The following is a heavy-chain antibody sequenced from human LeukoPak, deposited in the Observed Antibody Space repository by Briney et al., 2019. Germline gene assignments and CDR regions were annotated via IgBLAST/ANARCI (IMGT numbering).Heavy chain of an antibody. CDR1: GFTVSSNY. Sequence: PGRSLRLSCAASGFTVSSNYMSWVRQAPGKGLEWVSVIYSGGSTYYADSVKGRFTISRDNSKNTLYLQMNSLRAEDTAVYYCARDEAGATTYWGQGTLVTVSS. J-gene: IGHJ4*02. D-gene: IGHD1-26*01. CDR2: IYSGGST. CDR3: ARDEAGATTY. V-gene: IGHV3-66*01.